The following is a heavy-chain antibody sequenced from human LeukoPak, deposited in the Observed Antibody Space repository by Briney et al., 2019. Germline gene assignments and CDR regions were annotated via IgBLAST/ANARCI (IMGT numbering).Heavy chain of an antibody. V-gene: IGHV3-33*01. CDR3: VRERITMVRGVIITTYYYYGMDV. Sequence: PGRSLRLSCAASGFTFSSYGMHWVRQAPGKGLEWVAVIWYDGSNKYYADSVKGRFTISRDNSKNTLYLQMNSLRAEDTAVYYCVRERITMVRGVIITTYYYYGMDVWGQGTTVTVSS. J-gene: IGHJ6*02. CDR1: GFTFSSYG. D-gene: IGHD3-10*01. CDR2: IWYDGSNK.